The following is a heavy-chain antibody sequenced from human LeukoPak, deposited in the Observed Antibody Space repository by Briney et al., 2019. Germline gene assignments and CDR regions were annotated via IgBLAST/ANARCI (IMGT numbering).Heavy chain of an antibody. CDR1: GFTFSTYT. J-gene: IGHJ6*03. CDR2: IATSSSTI. Sequence: AGGSLRLSCAASGFTFSTYTMNWVRQPPGKGLEWVSNIATSSSTIYYADSVKGRFTISRDNAKNSLYLQMNSLRADDTAVYYCVRFAAGGSYYYYMDVWGKGTTVTVSS. V-gene: IGHV3-48*01. CDR3: VRFAAGGSYYYYMDV. D-gene: IGHD6-25*01.